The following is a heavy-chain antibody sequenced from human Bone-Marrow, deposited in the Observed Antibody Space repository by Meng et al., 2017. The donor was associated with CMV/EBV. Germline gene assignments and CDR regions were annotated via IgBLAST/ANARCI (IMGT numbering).Heavy chain of an antibody. J-gene: IGHJ6*02. D-gene: IGHD2-8*02. CDR2: IYYSGST. V-gene: IGHV4-59*01. CDR1: GGSISSYY. Sequence: SETLSLTCTVPGGSISSYYWSWIRQPPGKGLEWIGYIYYSGSTNYNPSLKSRVTISVDTSKNQFSLKLSSVTAADTAVYSCARASPGYYYYGMDGWGQGTTVTVSS. CDR3: ARASPGYYYYGMDG.